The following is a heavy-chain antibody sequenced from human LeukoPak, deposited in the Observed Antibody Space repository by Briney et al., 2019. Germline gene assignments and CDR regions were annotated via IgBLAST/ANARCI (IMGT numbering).Heavy chain of an antibody. J-gene: IGHJ4*02. V-gene: IGHV5-51*01. Sequence: GESLQISCKGSGYSFTSYWIGWVRQMPGKGLEWMGIIYPGDSDTRYSPSFQGQVTISADKSISTAYLQWSSLKASDTAMYYCARHRAVAGTEYYFDYWGQGTLVTVSS. CDR3: ARHRAVAGTEYYFDY. CDR2: IYPGDSDT. CDR1: GYSFTSYW. D-gene: IGHD6-19*01.